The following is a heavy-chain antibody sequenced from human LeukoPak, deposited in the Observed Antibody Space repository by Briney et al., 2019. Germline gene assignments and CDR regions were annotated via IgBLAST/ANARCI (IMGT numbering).Heavy chain of an antibody. D-gene: IGHD3-22*01. V-gene: IGHV3-21*01. CDR3: ARERDYYDSSYLDY. CDR2: ISSSSSYI. J-gene: IGHJ4*02. Sequence: GGSLRLSCAASGFTFSSYSMNWVRQAPGKGLEWVSSISSSSSYIYYADSVKGRFTISRDNAKNSLYLQMNSLRAEDTAVYYCARERDYYDSSYLDYWGQGTLVTVSS. CDR1: GFTFSSYS.